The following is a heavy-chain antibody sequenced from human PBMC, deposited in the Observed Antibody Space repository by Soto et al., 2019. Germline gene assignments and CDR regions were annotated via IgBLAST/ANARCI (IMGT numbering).Heavy chain of an antibody. CDR3: ARLDGSGSYD. Sequence: QVQLQESGPGLVKPSETLSLTCTVSGGSISSYYWSWIRQPPGKGLEWIGYIYYSGSTNYNPSLKRRVTISVDTSKNQFSLKLSSVTAADTAVYYCARLDGSGSYDWGQGTLVTVSS. D-gene: IGHD3-10*01. V-gene: IGHV4-59*08. CDR1: GGSISSYY. CDR2: IYYSGST. J-gene: IGHJ4*02.